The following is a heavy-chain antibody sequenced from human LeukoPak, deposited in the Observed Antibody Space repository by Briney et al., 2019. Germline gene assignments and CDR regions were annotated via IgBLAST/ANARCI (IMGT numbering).Heavy chain of an antibody. Sequence: SETLSLTCTVSGGSISSGGYYWSWIRQHPGKGLEWIGYIYYSGSTYYNPSLKSRVTISVDTSKNQFSLKLSSVTAADTAVYYCARAYKPLDGYMFDPWGQGTLVTVPS. J-gene: IGHJ5*02. D-gene: IGHD5-18*01. V-gene: IGHV4-31*03. CDR2: IYYSGST. CDR3: ARAYKPLDGYMFDP. CDR1: GGSISSGGYY.